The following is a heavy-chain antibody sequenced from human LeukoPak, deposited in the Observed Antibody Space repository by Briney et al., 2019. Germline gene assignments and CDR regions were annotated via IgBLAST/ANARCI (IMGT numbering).Heavy chain of an antibody. D-gene: IGHD3-10*01. Sequence: ASVKVSCKASGYTFTSYYMHWVRQAPGQGLEWMGIINPSGGSTSYAQKFQGRVTMTRDMSTSTVYMELSSLRPEDAAIYYCTRAPVISGPYGSGTYYLDVWGEGTTVTVSS. CDR1: GYTFTSYY. J-gene: IGHJ6*03. CDR2: INPSGGST. CDR3: TRAPVISGPYGSGTYYLDV. V-gene: IGHV1-46*01.